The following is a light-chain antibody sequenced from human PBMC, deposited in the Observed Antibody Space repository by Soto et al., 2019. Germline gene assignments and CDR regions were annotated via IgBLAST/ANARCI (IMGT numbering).Light chain of an antibody. J-gene: IGKJ5*01. Sequence: EIVFTQSPFTLSLSPGERSTLSCRASQSVSSSYIAWYQQRPGQTPSLLIYGASTRATGIPDRFSGSGSGTHFTLTISRLEPGDFAVYYCQHFGGTTFTFGQGTRLEIK. CDR2: GAS. V-gene: IGKV3-20*01. CDR3: QHFGGTTFT. CDR1: QSVSSSY.